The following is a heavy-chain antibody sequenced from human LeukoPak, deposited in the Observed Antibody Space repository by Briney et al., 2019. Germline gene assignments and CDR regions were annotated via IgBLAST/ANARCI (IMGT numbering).Heavy chain of an antibody. Sequence: PGGSLTLSCAASGFTFTNYAMSWVRQAPGKGLEWVSTISDSGSSTYYADSVKGRFTISRDNYKNTLYLQMDSLRAEDTAIYYCAKVPYSDYGSGRPPFMDVWGQGTTVAVSS. D-gene: IGHD3-10*01. CDR1: GFTFTNYA. CDR2: ISDSGSST. J-gene: IGHJ6*02. CDR3: AKVPYSDYGSGRPPFMDV. V-gene: IGHV3-23*01.